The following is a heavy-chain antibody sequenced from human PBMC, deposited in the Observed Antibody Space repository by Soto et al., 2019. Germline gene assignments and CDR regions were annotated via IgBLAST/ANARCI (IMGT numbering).Heavy chain of an antibody. D-gene: IGHD4-17*01. CDR2: ISGSGGYT. CDR1: GFTFSNYA. Sequence: EVQLLDSGGGLVQPGGSLRLSCAASGFTFSNYAMSWVRQAPGKGLERVSVISGSGGYTDYADSVKGRFTISRDNSRNTVYLQMNSLRAEDTAIYDFAKDHWANHDYGDPFDHWGQGTLVTVSS. J-gene: IGHJ4*02. CDR3: AKDHWANHDYGDPFDH. V-gene: IGHV3-23*01.